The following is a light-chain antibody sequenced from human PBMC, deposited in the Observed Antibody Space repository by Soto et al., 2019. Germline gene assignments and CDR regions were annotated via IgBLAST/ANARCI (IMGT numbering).Light chain of an antibody. CDR2: YVT. V-gene: IGLV2-11*01. Sequence: QSALSQPRSVSGSPGQSVTISCTGTSGDVGGYNYVSWYQQNPGKAPKLMIYYVTERPSGVPDRFSGSKSGNTASLTISGLQTEDEADYYCCSYAGSYTFNVVFGGGTKLTVL. CDR3: CSYAGSYTFNVV. J-gene: IGLJ2*01. CDR1: SGDVGGYNY.